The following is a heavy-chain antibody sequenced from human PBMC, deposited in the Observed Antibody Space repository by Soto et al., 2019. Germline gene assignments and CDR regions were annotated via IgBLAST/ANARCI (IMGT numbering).Heavy chain of an antibody. CDR2: IYYSGST. Sequence: YWSWIRQPPGKGLKWIGYIYYSGSTNYNPSLKSRVTISVDTSKNQFSLKLSSVTAADTAMYYCARHGKITMIVVGNYYYGMDVWGQGTTVTVSS. CDR3: ARHGKITMIVVGNYYYGMDV. D-gene: IGHD3-22*01. J-gene: IGHJ6*02. CDR1: Y. V-gene: IGHV4-61*07.